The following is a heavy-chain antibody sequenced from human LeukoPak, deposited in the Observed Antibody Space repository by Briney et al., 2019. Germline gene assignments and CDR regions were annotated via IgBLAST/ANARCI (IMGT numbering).Heavy chain of an antibody. CDR3: ARVTVNTYFDY. D-gene: IGHD4-17*01. CDR2: IYSGGST. CDR1: GFTVSSNY. V-gene: IGHV3-53*01. J-gene: IGHJ4*02. Sequence: PGGSLRLSCAASGFTVSSNYMSWVRQAPGKGLEWVSVIYSGGSTYYADSVKGRFTISRDNSKNTLYLQMNSLRAEDTAVYYCARVTVNTYFDYWGQGTLVTVSS.